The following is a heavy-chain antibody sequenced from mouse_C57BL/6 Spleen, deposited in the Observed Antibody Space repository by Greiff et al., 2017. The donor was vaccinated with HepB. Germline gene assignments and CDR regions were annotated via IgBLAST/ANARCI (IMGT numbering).Heavy chain of an antibody. D-gene: IGHD1-1*01. V-gene: IGHV1-62-2*01. Sequence: VQLQQSGAELVKPGASVKLSCKASGYTFTEYTIHWVKQRSGQGLEWIGWFYPGSGSIKYNEKFKDKATLTADKSSSTVYMELSRLTSEDSAVYFCARHEVPRYYGSIYGDYYAMDYWGQGTSVTVSS. J-gene: IGHJ4*01. CDR1: GYTFTEYT. CDR2: FYPGSGSI. CDR3: ARHEVPRYYGSIYGDYYAMDY.